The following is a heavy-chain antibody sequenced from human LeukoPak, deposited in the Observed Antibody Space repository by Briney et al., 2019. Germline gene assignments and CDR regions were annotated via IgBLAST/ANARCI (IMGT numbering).Heavy chain of an antibody. CDR2: MYYSGRT. Sequence: KTSETLSLTCTVSGGSMSSYYWSWIRQPPGKGLEWIGYMYYSGRTNYNPTLKSRVTTSVDTSKNHFSLKLSSVTAADTAVYFCARHGITIFGVVADLYGMDVWGQGTPVTVSS. D-gene: IGHD3-3*01. CDR3: ARHGITIFGVVADLYGMDV. J-gene: IGHJ6*02. CDR1: GGSMSSYY. V-gene: IGHV4-59*08.